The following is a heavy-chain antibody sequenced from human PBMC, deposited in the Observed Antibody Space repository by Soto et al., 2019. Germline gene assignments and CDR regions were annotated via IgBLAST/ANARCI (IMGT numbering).Heavy chain of an antibody. J-gene: IGHJ4*02. V-gene: IGHV3-66*01. CDR2: IYSGGST. CDR1: GFTVSSNY. CDR3: ARVLAAATFDY. D-gene: IGHD6-13*01. Sequence: GSLRLSCAASGFTVSSNYMSWVRQAPGKGLEWVSVIYSGGSTYYADSVKGRFTISRDNSKNTLYLQMNSLRAEDTAVYYCARVLAAATFDYWGQGTLVTVSS.